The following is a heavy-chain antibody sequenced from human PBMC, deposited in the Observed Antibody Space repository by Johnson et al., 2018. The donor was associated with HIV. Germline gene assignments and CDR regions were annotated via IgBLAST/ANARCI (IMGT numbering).Heavy chain of an antibody. Sequence: QVQLVESGGGVVQPGRSLRLSCAASGFTFSSYAMHWVRQAPGKGLEWVAVISYDGSNKYYADSVKGRFTISRDNSKTLYLQMNSLRAEDTAVYYCAREGGAVASRGFDIWGQGTMVTVSS. V-gene: IGHV3-30*04. CDR2: ISYDGSNK. CDR1: GFTFSSYA. D-gene: IGHD6-19*01. J-gene: IGHJ3*02. CDR3: AREGGAVASRGFDI.